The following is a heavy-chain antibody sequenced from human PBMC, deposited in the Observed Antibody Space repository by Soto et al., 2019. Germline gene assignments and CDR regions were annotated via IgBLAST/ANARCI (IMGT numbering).Heavy chain of an antibody. CDR2: MNPNSGNT. CDR3: ARRGLSSSSTFRYYYYGMDV. D-gene: IGHD6-6*01. V-gene: IGHV1-8*01. Sequence: QVQLVQSGAEVKKPGASVKVSCKASGYTFTSYDINWVRQATGQGLEWMGWMNPNSGNTDYAQKFQGRVPMTRNTSISTAYMELSSLRSEDTAVYYCARRGLSSSSTFRYYYYGMDVWGQGTTVTVSS. J-gene: IGHJ6*02. CDR1: GYTFTSYD.